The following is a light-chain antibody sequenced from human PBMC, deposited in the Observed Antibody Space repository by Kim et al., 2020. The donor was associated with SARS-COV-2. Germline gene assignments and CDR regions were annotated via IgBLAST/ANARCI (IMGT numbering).Light chain of an antibody. V-gene: IGKV1-9*01. J-gene: IGKJ3*01. CDR2: DAT. Sequence: IHLTQSPSSLSASVGDRDTITCRASQGIISYLAWYQQIPGKAPNLLIYDATTLQSGVPSRFSGGGSGTDFTLTISSLQPEDFATYYCQQLNSFPPVFGPGTKVDIK. CDR3: QQLNSFPPV. CDR1: QGIISY.